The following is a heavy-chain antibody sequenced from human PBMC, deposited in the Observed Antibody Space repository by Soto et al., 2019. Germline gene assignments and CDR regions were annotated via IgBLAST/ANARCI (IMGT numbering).Heavy chain of an antibody. J-gene: IGHJ4*02. Sequence: ELLESGGGLVQPGGSLRLSCAASGFSFSDYAMIWVRQAPGKGLEWVSGVWGSGGAIHYADSVKGRFTISRENSVISVSLQMNSRRAEDTAIQYCAKDAVSRDRVWLAHYWGQGTVFTVSS. V-gene: IGHV3-23*01. CDR1: GFSFSDYA. CDR3: AKDAVSRDRVWLAHY. CDR2: VWGSGGAI. D-gene: IGHD3-16*01.